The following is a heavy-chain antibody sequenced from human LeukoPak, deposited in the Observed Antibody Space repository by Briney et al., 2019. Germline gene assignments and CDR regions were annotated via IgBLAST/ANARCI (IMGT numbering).Heavy chain of an antibody. CDR3: ARKPFGLGGLDY. J-gene: IGHJ4*02. CDR2: INPSGGST. CDR1: GYTFTSYY. D-gene: IGHD3-16*01. Sequence: ASVKVSCKASGYTFTSYYIHWVRQAPGQGLEWMGIINPSGGSTSYAQKFQARVTMTRDTSTRTVYMELSSLRSGDTAVYYCARKPFGLGGLDYWGQGTLVTVSS. V-gene: IGHV1-46*01.